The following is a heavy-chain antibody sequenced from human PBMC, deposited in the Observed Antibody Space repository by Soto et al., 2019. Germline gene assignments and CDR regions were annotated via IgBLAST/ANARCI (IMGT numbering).Heavy chain of an antibody. CDR1: GFAFSSYG. V-gene: IGHV3-30*18. Sequence: GGSLRLSCAASGFAFSSYGMHWVRQAPGKGLEWVAVISYDGSNKYYADSVKGRFTISRDNSKNTLYLQMNSLRAEDTAVYYCAKDIPCSGGSCYLDASDIWGQGTMVTVSS. CDR2: ISYDGSNK. D-gene: IGHD2-15*01. CDR3: AKDIPCSGGSCYLDASDI. J-gene: IGHJ3*02.